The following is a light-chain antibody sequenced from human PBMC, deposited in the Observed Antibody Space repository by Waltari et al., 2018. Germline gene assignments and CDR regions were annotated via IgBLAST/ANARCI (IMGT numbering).Light chain of an antibody. CDR3: SSYTTYTTLWV. V-gene: IGLV2-14*01. CDR1: SSDVGAYNR. CDR2: EVS. Sequence: QSALTQPASVSGSPGQSITIPCTGTSSDVGAYNRVSWYQQHPGKAPKLMIYEVSNRPSGLSNRFSGSKSGNTASLTISGLQPEDEADYYCSSYTTYTTLWVFGGGTKLTVL. J-gene: IGLJ3*02.